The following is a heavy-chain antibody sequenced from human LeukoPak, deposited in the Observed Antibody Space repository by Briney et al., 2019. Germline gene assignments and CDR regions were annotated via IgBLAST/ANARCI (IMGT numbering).Heavy chain of an antibody. V-gene: IGHV4-59*08. Sequence: SETLSLTCTVSGGSISSYYWSWIRQPPGKGLEWIGYIYYSGSTNYNPSLKSRVTISVDTSKNQFSLKLSSVTAADTAVYYCTRGVVTPRGYWFDPWGQGTLVTVSS. CDR2: IYYSGST. D-gene: IGHD4-23*01. CDR1: GGSISSYY. J-gene: IGHJ5*02. CDR3: TRGVVTPRGYWFDP.